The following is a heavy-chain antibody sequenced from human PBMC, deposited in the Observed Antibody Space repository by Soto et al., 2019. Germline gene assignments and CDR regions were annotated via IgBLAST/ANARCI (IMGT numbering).Heavy chain of an antibody. CDR3: ATKFRGYFDH. V-gene: IGHV3-23*01. J-gene: IGHJ4*02. CDR1: GFTFSTFA. CDR2: VGDDGFRT. Sequence: GGSLRLSCVASGFTFSTFAMTWVRQTPGKGLEWVATVGDDGFRTNVADSVKGRFIISRDNSKDTLSLEMSSLRVADTGIYYCATKFRGYFDHWGQGVRVTVSS.